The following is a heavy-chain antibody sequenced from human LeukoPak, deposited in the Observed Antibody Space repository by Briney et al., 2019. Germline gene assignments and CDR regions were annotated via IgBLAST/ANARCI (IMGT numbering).Heavy chain of an antibody. CDR2: IKQDGSEK. Sequence: ETLSLTCTVSGYSISTGYYWDWIRQPPGKGLEWVANIKQDGSEKYYVDSVKGRFTVSRDNAKNSLYLQMNSLRAEDTAVYYCLREDWNYGRDYWGQGTLVTVSS. D-gene: IGHD1-7*01. CDR1: GYSISTGYY. CDR3: LREDWNYGRDY. J-gene: IGHJ4*02. V-gene: IGHV3-7*01.